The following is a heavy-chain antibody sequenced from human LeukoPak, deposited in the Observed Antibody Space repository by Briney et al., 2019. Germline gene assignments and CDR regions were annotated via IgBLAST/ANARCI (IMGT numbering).Heavy chain of an antibody. CDR2: INPNSGGT. D-gene: IGHD3-22*01. J-gene: IGHJ4*02. CDR1: GNTFTGYY. Sequence: ASVKVSCKASGNTFTGYYMHWVRQAPGQGLEWMGWINPNSGGTNYAQKFQGRVTMTRDTSISTAYMELSRLRSDDTAVYYCARDHYYDSSGYYSYWGQGTLVTVSS. V-gene: IGHV1-2*02. CDR3: ARDHYYDSSGYYSY.